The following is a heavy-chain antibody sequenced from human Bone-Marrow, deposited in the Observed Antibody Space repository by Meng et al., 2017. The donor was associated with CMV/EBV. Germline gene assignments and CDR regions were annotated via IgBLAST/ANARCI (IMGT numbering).Heavy chain of an antibody. D-gene: IGHD3/OR15-3a*01. V-gene: IGHV3-30*03. CDR2: ISYDGSNK. Sequence: GESLKISCAASGFTFDDYGMSWVRQAPGKGLEWVAVISYDGSNKYYADSVKGRFTISRDNSKNTLYLQMNSLRAEDTAVYYCARDLGDWYGMDVWGQGTTVTVSS. J-gene: IGHJ6*02. CDR3: ARDLGDWYGMDV. CDR1: GFTFDDYG.